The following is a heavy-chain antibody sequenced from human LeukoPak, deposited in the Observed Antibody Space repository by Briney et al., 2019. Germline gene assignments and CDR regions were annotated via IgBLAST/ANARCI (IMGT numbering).Heavy chain of an antibody. V-gene: IGHV4-39*07. CDR1: GGSISSSSYY. J-gene: IGHJ4*02. Sequence: PSETLSLTCTVSGGSISSSSYYWGWIRQPPGKGLEWIGSIYYSGSTYYNPSLKSRVTISVDTSKNQFSLKLSSVTAADTAVYYCARADFIFYDSSGYYPPDYWGQGNLVTVSS. CDR3: ARADFIFYDSSGYYPPDY. CDR2: IYYSGST. D-gene: IGHD3-22*01.